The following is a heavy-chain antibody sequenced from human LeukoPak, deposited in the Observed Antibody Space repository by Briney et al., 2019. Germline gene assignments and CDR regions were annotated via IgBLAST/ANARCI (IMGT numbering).Heavy chain of an antibody. CDR3: ARGIESYGDYGY. J-gene: IGHJ4*02. V-gene: IGHV4-59*01. CDR2: MYNSGST. Sequence: SETLSLTCTVSGGSIRGSYWGWIRQPPGKGLEWIAYMYNSGSTNYNPSLKSRVTISIDTSKNQFSLKLSSLTAADTAIYYCARGIESYGDYGYWGQGILVTVSS. D-gene: IGHD4-17*01. CDR1: GGSIRGSY.